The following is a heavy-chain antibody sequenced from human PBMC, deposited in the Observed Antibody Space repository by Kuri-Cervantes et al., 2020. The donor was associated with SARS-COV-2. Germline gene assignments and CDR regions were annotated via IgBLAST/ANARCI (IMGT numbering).Heavy chain of an antibody. CDR2: IYPRDGST. CDR3: AKGDYYGYERAPYWYAMDY. V-gene: IGHV1-46*01. CDR1: GYTFTNCD. D-gene: IGHD3-10*01. J-gene: IGHJ4*01. Sequence: LEQSGPELVKPGASVKISCKASGYTFTNCDINWVKQRPGQGLEWIGWIYPRDGSTKYNEKFKGRATLTVDTSSSTAYMEVHSLTSEDSAVYFCAKGDYYGYERAPYWYAMDYWGQGTSVTVSS.